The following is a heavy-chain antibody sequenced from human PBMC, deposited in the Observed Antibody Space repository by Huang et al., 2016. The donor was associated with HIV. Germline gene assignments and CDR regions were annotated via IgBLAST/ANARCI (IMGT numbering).Heavy chain of an antibody. CDR2: SRQDGSEK. J-gene: IGHJ6*02. CDR1: TVTFSAYW. CDR3: ATKADAMDV. Sequence: LVESGGGLVRPGGSLRLSCAGSTVTFSAYWMTWVRQSAGQGLEWVASSRQDGSEKHYVDSVEGRFNISRDNGKKLLFLEMRSLGVDDTAVYFCATKADAMDVWGQGTTVIVSS. D-gene: IGHD2-8*01. V-gene: IGHV3-7*01.